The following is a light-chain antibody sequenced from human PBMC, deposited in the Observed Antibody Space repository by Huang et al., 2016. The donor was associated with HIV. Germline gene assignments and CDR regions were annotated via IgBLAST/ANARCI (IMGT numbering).Light chain of an antibody. J-gene: IGKJ4*01. CDR2: GAS. CDR3: QQYNNWPLT. Sequence: EIVMTQSPATLSVAPGERATLSCRASQSVSRNLAWYQQKPGQAPRLLIYGASTRDTGIPARFRGSGSGTEFTLTISSLQSEDFAVYYCQQYNNWPLTFGGGTKVEIK. V-gene: IGKV3-15*01. CDR1: QSVSRN.